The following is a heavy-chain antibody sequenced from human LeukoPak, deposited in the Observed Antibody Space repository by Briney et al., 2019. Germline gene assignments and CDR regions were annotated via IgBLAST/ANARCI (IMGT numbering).Heavy chain of an antibody. D-gene: IGHD1-1*01. J-gene: IGHJ4*02. Sequence: SETLSLTCTVSGGSISSGSYYWSWIRQPAGKGLEWIGRIYTSGSTNYNPSLKSRVTISVDTSKNQFSLKLSSVTAADTAVYYCARYWNDVPPLPRYDYWGQGTLVTVSS. CDR3: ARYWNDVPPLPRYDY. CDR1: GGSISSGSYY. V-gene: IGHV4-61*02. CDR2: IYTSGST.